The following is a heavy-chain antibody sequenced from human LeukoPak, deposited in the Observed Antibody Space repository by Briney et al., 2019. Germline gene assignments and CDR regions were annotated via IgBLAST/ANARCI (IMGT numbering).Heavy chain of an antibody. CDR1: GHKFTSYD. Sequence: ASVKVSCKASGHKFTSYDIDWVRQAAGQGPEWMGWMNPNTGNTAYAQKFQGRVVMSRDTATATAFMELSGLRPDDMAVYYCAKVFHWDNFFDPWGQGTLVTVTS. CDR3: AKVFHWDNFFDP. J-gene: IGHJ5*02. CDR2: MNPNTGNT. D-gene: IGHD7-27*01. V-gene: IGHV1-8*01.